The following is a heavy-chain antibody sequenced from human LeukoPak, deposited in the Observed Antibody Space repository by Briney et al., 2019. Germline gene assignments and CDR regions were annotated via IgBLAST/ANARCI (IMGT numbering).Heavy chain of an antibody. D-gene: IGHD1-26*01. J-gene: IGHJ4*02. CDR3: AKDRWELLLLIDY. CDR2: ISGSGAST. CDR1: GFTFSNYA. Sequence: GGSLRLSCAASGFTFSNYAMSWVRQAPRKGLEWVSGISGSGASTYYPDSMKGRFTISRDNSKNTLYLQMNSLRAEDTAVYYCAKDRWELLLLIDYWGQGTLVTVSS. V-gene: IGHV3-23*01.